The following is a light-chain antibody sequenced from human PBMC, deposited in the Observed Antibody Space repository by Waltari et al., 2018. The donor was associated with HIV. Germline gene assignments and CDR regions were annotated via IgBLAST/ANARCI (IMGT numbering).Light chain of an antibody. Sequence: DIQMTQSPSSLSASVGDSVTITCRASQDIDDFVTWFQHKPGKAPKSLIYAASFLQSGVPSRFRGRGSGTDFTLTIDNLQPEDFATYYCQQYKSYPLTFGGGTKVGMK. CDR1: QDIDDF. CDR2: AAS. J-gene: IGKJ4*01. V-gene: IGKV1-16*01. CDR3: QQYKSYPLT.